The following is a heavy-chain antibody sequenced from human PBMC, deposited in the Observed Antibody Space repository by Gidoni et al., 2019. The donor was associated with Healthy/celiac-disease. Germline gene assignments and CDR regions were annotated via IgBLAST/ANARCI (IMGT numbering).Heavy chain of an antibody. J-gene: IGHJ4*02. CDR1: GGSIRSGDYY. CDR3: ARASGGYYDSSGYPQPFDY. V-gene: IGHV4-30-4*01. Sequence: QVQLQESGPGLVKPSQTLSLTCTVSGGSIRSGDYYWSWIRQPPGKSLEWIGYIYYSGSTYYNPSLKSRVTISVDTSKNEYSLKLSSVTAADTAVYYCARASGGYYDSSGYPQPFDYWGQGTLVTVSS. D-gene: IGHD3-22*01. CDR2: IYYSGST.